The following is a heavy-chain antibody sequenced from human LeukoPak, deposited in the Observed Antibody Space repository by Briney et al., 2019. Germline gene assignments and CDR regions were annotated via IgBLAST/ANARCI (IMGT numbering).Heavy chain of an antibody. CDR3: ASQDTAMAPIDY. J-gene: IGHJ4*02. CDR2: IIPIFGTA. CDR1: GGTFSSYA. V-gene: IGHV1-69*06. D-gene: IGHD5-18*01. Sequence: ASVKVSCKASGGTFSSYAISWVRQAPGQGLEWMGGIIPIFGTANYAQKFQGRVTITADKSTSTAYMELSSLRSEDTAVYYCASQDTAMAPIDYWGQGTLVTVSS.